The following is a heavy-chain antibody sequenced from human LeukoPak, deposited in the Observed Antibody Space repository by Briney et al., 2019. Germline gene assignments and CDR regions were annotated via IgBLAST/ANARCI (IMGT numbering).Heavy chain of an antibody. Sequence: ASVKASCKASGYIFTTYYMHWVRQAPGQGLEWMGIINPSGGSTSYAQKFQGRVTMTRDTSTSTVYMEVSSLRSEDTAVYYCARSRGIFDYWGQGTLLTVSS. J-gene: IGHJ4*02. CDR1: GYIFTTYY. CDR3: ARSRGIFDY. CDR2: INPSGGST. V-gene: IGHV1-46*01. D-gene: IGHD3-10*01.